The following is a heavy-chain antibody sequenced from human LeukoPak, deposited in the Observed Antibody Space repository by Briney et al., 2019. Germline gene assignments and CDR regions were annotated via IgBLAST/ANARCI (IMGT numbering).Heavy chain of an antibody. V-gene: IGHV2-70*01. CDR2: IDWDDDK. CDR1: GGSISSGGYY. J-gene: IGHJ6*02. Sequence: QTLSLTCTVSGGSISSGGYYWSWIRQPPGKALEWLALIDWDDDKYYSTSLKTRLTISKDTSKNQVVLTMTNMDPVDTATYYCARHPDDISSFMDVWGQGTTVTVSS. D-gene: IGHD3-9*01. CDR3: ARHPDDISSFMDV.